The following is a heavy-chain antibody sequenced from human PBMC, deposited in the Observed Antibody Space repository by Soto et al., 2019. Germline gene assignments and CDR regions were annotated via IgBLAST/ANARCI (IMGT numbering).Heavy chain of an antibody. CDR3: ARGEGYSYGPKGYYYYGMDV. CDR1: GFSIRSGGYY. D-gene: IGHD5-18*01. Sequence: TLSLTCTLPGFSIRSGGYYWSWIRQHPGQGLEWIGYIYYSGSTYYNPSLKSRVTISVDTSKNQFSLKLSSVTAADTAVYYCARGEGYSYGPKGYYYYGMDVWGQGTTVT. J-gene: IGHJ6*02. V-gene: IGHV4-31*03. CDR2: IYYSGST.